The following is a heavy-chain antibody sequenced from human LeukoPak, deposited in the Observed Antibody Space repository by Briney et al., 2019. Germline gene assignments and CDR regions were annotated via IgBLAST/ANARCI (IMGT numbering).Heavy chain of an antibody. J-gene: IGHJ4*02. CDR1: GFTFSSYA. V-gene: IGHV3-33*01. CDR3: ARELFGSGSCPDY. CDR2: VWHDGSNR. D-gene: IGHD3-10*01. Sequence: GGSLRLSCTAPGFTFSSYAIHWVRQAPGKGLEWVALVWHDGSNRYYSEAVKGRFTISRDNSKNTVYLQINSLRAEDTAVYYCARELFGSGSCPDYWGQGTRVTVSS.